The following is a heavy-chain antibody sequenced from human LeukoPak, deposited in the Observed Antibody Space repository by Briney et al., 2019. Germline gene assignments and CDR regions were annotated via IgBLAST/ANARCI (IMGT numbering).Heavy chain of an antibody. D-gene: IGHD3-22*01. Sequence: SETLSLTCTVSGGSISNYFWSWVRQPAGKGLEWIGRIYSTGRSDYNPSLKSRVTMSVDTSKNQFSLKLSSVTAADTAVYYCARANSYDSSGHYYEFDYWGQGTLVTVSS. CDR3: ARANSYDSSGHYYEFDY. J-gene: IGHJ4*02. CDR1: GGSISNYF. CDR2: IYSTGRS. V-gene: IGHV4-4*07.